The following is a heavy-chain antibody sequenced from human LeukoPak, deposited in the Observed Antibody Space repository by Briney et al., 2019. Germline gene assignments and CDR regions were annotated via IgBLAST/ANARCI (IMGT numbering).Heavy chain of an antibody. D-gene: IGHD4-17*01. J-gene: IGHJ4*02. CDR3: ARGAYGDYLDY. Sequence: PGGSLRLSCTASGFPFIEYSMNWVRQAPGKGLEWVSYISSSGSTIYYADSVKGRFTISRDNAKNSLYLQMNSLRAEDTAVYYCARGAYGDYLDYWGQGTLVTVSS. CDR2: ISSSGSTI. V-gene: IGHV3-48*04. CDR1: GFPFIEYS.